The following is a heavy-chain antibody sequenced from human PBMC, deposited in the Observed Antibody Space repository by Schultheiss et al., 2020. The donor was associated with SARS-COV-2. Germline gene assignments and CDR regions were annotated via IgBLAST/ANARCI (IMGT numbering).Heavy chain of an antibody. CDR2: IWYDGSNK. V-gene: IGHV3-33*08. CDR3: ARGVMHYFDY. Sequence: GGSLRLSCAASGFTFSSYWMSWVRQAPGKGLEWVAVIWYDGSNKYYADSVKGRFTISRDNSKNTLYLQMNSLRAEDTAVYYCARGVMHYFDYWGQGVLVTVSS. CDR1: GFTFSSYW. D-gene: IGHD2-21*01. J-gene: IGHJ4*02.